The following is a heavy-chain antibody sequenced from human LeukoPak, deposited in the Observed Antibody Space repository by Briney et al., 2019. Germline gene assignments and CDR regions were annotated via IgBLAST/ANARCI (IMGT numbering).Heavy chain of an antibody. CDR2: IYSDGST. V-gene: IGHV3-53*01. Sequence: GGSLRLSCAASGFTFSSNYINWVRQAPGKGLEWVSVIYSDGSTYYADSVKGRFTISRDNSKNTLYLQMSSLRAEDTAVYYCARAIGGWLYAFDIWGQGTMVTVSS. J-gene: IGHJ3*02. CDR1: GFTFSSNY. D-gene: IGHD6-19*01. CDR3: ARAIGGWLYAFDI.